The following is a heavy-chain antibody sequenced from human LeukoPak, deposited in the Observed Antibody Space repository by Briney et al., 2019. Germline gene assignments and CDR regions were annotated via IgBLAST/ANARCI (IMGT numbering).Heavy chain of an antibody. CDR1: GGSISNYY. D-gene: IGHD1-7*01. V-gene: IGHV4-59*12. J-gene: IGHJ5*02. CDR3: ARRRITGTKGKWFDP. CDR2: IHYSGST. Sequence: SETLSLTCTVSGGSISNYYWSWIRQPPGKGLEWIGYIHYSGSTNYNPSLKSRVTISVDTSKNQFSLKLSSVTAADTTVYYCARRRITGTKGKWFDPWGQGTLVTVSS.